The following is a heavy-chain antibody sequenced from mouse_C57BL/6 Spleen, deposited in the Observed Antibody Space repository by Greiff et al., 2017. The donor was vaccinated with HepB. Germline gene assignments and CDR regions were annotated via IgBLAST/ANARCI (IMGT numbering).Heavy chain of an antibody. V-gene: IGHV1-50*01. D-gene: IGHD2-4*01. J-gene: IGHJ1*03. CDR2: IDPSDSYT. CDR1: GYTFTSYW. CDR3: ARSMITTEWYFDV. Sequence: QVQLQQSGAELVKPGASVKLSCKASGYTFTSYWMQWVKQRPGQGLEWIGEIDPSDSYTNYNQKFKGKATLTVDTSSSTAYMQLSSLTSEDSAVYYCARSMITTEWYFDVWGTGTTVTVSS.